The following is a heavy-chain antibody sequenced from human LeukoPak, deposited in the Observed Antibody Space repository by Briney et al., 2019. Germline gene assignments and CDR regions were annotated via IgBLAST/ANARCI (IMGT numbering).Heavy chain of an antibody. CDR2: ISYDGSNK. V-gene: IGHV3-30*18. CDR1: GFTFSSYG. J-gene: IGHJ6*02. Sequence: GGSLRLSCAASGFTFSSYGMPWVRQAPGKGLEWVAVISYDGSNKYYADSVKGRFTISRDNSKNALYLQMNSLRAEDTAVYYCAKAPYYDFWSGYLLSYSPYYYYYGMDVWGQGTTVTVSS. D-gene: IGHD3-3*01. CDR3: AKAPYYDFWSGYLLSYSPYYYYYGMDV.